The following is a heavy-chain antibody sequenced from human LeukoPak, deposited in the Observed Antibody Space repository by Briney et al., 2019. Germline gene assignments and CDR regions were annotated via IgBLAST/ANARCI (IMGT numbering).Heavy chain of an antibody. CDR1: GYTFTSYG. Sequence: ASVKVSCKASGYTFTSYGISWVRQAPGQGLEWMGWISAYNGNTNYAQKLQGRVTMTTDTSTSTAYVELRSLRSDDTAVYYCARVPAAAILYYFDYWGQGTLVTVSS. D-gene: IGHD2-2*01. J-gene: IGHJ4*02. CDR3: ARVPAAAILYYFDY. CDR2: ISAYNGNT. V-gene: IGHV1-18*01.